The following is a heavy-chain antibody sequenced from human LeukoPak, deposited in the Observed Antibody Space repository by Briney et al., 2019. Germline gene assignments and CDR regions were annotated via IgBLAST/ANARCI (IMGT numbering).Heavy chain of an antibody. CDR3: ARKRIGYCSSTSCPRHWFDP. J-gene: IGHJ5*02. CDR1: GGSFSGYS. Sequence: SETLSLTCAVYGGSFSGYSWSWIRQPPGKGLEWIGEINHSGSTNYNPSLKSRVTISVDTSKNQFSLKLSSVTAADTAVYYCARKRIGYCSSTSCPRHWFDPWGQGTLVTVSS. V-gene: IGHV4-34*01. CDR2: INHSGST. D-gene: IGHD2-2*01.